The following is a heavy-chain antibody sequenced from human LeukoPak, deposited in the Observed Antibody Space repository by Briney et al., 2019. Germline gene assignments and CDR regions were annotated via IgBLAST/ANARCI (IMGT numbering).Heavy chain of an antibody. CDR2: ISGSGGST. V-gene: IGHV3-23*01. Sequence: GGSLRLSCAASGFTFSSYAMSWVRQAPGKGLEWVSAISGSGGSTYYADSVKGRFTISRDNSKNTLYLQMYSLRAEETAVYYCAKAPYDNYYYYMDVWGKGTTVTVSS. D-gene: IGHD5-12*01. CDR3: AKAPYDNYYYYMDV. CDR1: GFTFSSYA. J-gene: IGHJ6*03.